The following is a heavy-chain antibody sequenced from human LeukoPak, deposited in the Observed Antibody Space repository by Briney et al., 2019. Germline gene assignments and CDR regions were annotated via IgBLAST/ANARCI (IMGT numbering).Heavy chain of an antibody. CDR1: GYTFTSYG. Sequence: GASVKVSCKASGYTFTSYGISWVRQAPGQGLEWMGWISAYNGNTNYAQKPQGRVTMTTDTSTSTAYMELRSLRSDDTAVYYCARVSIVVVPAAIPGAFDIWGQGTMVTVSS. V-gene: IGHV1-18*01. CDR2: ISAYNGNT. D-gene: IGHD2-2*02. J-gene: IGHJ3*02. CDR3: ARVSIVVVPAAIPGAFDI.